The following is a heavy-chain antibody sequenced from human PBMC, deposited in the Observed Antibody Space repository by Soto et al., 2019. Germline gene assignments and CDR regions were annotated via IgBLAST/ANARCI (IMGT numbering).Heavy chain of an antibody. V-gene: IGHV4-59*01. J-gene: IGHJ6*04. D-gene: IGHD3-10*01. Sequence: SETLSLTCTVSGGAISSYYWSWIRQSPGERLEWIGYINYSGSTNYNPSLKSRVTISLDRPNNQFSLRVSSVTAADTAVYYCASEDNGSGKFYYYYGMDVWVKGTTVTVSS. CDR2: INYSGST. CDR1: GGAISSYY. CDR3: ASEDNGSGKFYYYYGMDV.